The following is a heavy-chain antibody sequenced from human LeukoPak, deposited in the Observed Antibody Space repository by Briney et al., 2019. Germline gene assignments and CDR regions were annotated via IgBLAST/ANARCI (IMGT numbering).Heavy chain of an antibody. CDR3: ARARPRDYYDSSGYNY. J-gene: IGHJ4*02. CDR2: INSDGSST. Sequence: PGGSLRLSCAASGFTLSSYWMHWVRQAPGKGLVWVSRINSDGSSTSYADSVKGRFTISRDNAKNTLYLQMNSLRAEDTAVYYCARARPRDYYDSSGYNYWGQGTLVTVSS. D-gene: IGHD3-22*01. V-gene: IGHV3-74*01. CDR1: GFTLSSYW.